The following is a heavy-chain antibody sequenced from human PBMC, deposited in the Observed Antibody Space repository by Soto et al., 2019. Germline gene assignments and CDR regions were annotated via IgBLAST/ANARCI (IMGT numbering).Heavy chain of an antibody. D-gene: IGHD3-22*01. CDR1: GFSLSTSGVG. V-gene: IGHV2-5*02. J-gene: IGHJ6*02. Sequence: GSGPTLVNPTQTLTLTCTFSGFSLSTSGVGVGWIRQPPGKALEWLALIYWDDDKRYSPSLKSRLTITKDTSKNQVVLTMTNMDPVDTATYYCAHRLDFYDSSGYYYYYYGMDVWGQGTTVTV. CDR3: AHRLDFYDSSGYYYYYYGMDV. CDR2: IYWDDDK.